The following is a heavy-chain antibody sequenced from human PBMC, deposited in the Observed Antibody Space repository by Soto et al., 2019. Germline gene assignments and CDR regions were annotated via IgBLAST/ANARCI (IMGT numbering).Heavy chain of an antibody. V-gene: IGHV4-31*03. CDR3: ARHPYCSGSYQDYYYYGMDV. D-gene: IGHD3-10*01. CDR2: IYYSGST. Sequence: SEPLCLTCTFSGGSIISSSDYLSWIRQHPGKGLEWIGYIYYSGSTYYNPSLKSRVTISVDTSKNQFSLKLSSVTAADTAVYYCARHPYCSGSYQDYYYYGMDVWGQGTTLTVSS. J-gene: IGHJ6*02. CDR1: GGSIISSSDY.